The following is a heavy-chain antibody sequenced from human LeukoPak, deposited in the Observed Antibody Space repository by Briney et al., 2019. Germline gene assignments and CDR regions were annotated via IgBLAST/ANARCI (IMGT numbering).Heavy chain of an antibody. J-gene: IGHJ5*02. CDR2: ISGSGGST. Sequence: GGSLRLSCAASGFTFSSYAMSWVRQAPGKGLEWVSTISGSGGSTYYADSVKGRFTISRDNSKNTLFLQMNSLRAEDTAVYYCAKDLYSSSWYGWFDPWGQGTLVTVSS. V-gene: IGHV3-23*01. D-gene: IGHD6-13*01. CDR1: GFTFSSYA. CDR3: AKDLYSSSWYGWFDP.